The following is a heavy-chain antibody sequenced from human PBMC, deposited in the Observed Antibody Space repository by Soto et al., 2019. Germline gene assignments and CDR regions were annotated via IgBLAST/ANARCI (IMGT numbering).Heavy chain of an antibody. J-gene: IGHJ4*02. D-gene: IGHD3-3*01. V-gene: IGHV3-23*01. CDR3: AKVKVGIFGVVDYTYFDY. CDR2: ISGSGGST. CDR1: GFSFSDYY. Sequence: PGGSLRLSCSASGFSFSDYYMTWVRQAPGKGLEWVSAISGSGGSTYYADSVKGRFTISRDNSKNTLYLQMNSLRAEDTAVYYCAKVKVGIFGVVDYTYFDYWGQGTLVTVSS.